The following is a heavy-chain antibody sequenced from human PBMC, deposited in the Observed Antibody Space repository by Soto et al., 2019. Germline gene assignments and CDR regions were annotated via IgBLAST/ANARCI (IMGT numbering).Heavy chain of an antibody. D-gene: IGHD2-15*01. J-gene: IGHJ3*02. CDR3: ASGGQVVENAFDI. CDR2: IIPILGIA. V-gene: IGHV1-69*02. Sequence: GQRLEWMGRIIPILGIANYAQKFQGRVTITADKSTSTAYMELSSLRSEDTAVYYCASGGQVVENAFDIWGQGTMVTVSS.